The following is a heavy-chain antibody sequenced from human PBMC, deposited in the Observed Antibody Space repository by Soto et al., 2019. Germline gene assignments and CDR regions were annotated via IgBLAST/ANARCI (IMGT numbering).Heavy chain of an antibody. CDR1: GYTFTSYG. V-gene: IGHV1-3*01. D-gene: IGHD5-12*01. Sequence: ASVKVSCEASGYTFTSYGMHLVRQAPGQRLEWMGRINAVIGNTKYAQQFQGRVTITADKSTTTAYMELSSLRPEDTALYYCVRDSPIGSAFSGTDDIDSWGQGTLVTVSS. J-gene: IGHJ4*02. CDR3: VRDSPIGSAFSGTDDIDS. CDR2: INAVIGNT.